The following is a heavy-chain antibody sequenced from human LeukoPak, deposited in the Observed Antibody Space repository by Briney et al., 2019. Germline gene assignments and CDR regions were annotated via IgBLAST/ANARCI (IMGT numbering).Heavy chain of an antibody. Sequence: SETLSLTCTVSGGSINSYFWTWIRQPAGKGLEWIGRIYTGGSTNYNPSLKSRVTMSVDTSKNQFSLKLSSVTAADTAVYYCAGSTTDDAFDIWGQGTMVTVSS. CDR2: IYTGGST. D-gene: IGHD4-17*01. J-gene: IGHJ3*02. CDR1: GGSINSYF. CDR3: AGSTTDDAFDI. V-gene: IGHV4-4*07.